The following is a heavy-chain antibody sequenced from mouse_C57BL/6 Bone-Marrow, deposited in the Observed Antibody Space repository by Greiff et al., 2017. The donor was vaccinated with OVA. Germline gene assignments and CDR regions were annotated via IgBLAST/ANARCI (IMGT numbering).Heavy chain of an antibody. CDR3: ARTVWLLRGDWYFDV. V-gene: IGHV5-6*01. D-gene: IGHD2-3*01. Sequence: EVHLVESGGDLVKPGGSLKLSCAASGFTFSSYGMSWVRQTPDKRLEWVATISSGGSYTYYPDSVKGRFTISRDNAKNTLYLQMSSLKSEDTAMYYCARTVWLLRGDWYFDVWGTGTTVTVSS. CDR1: GFTFSSYG. J-gene: IGHJ1*03. CDR2: ISSGGSYT.